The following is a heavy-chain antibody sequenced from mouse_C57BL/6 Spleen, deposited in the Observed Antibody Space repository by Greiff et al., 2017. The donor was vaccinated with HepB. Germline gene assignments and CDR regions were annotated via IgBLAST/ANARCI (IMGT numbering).Heavy chain of an antibody. CDR3: ARHYDGYYVGWFAY. Sequence: VKLVESGPGLVAPSQSLSITCTVSGFSLTSYGVHWVRQPPGKGLEWLVVIWSDGSTTYNSALKSRLSISKDNSKSQVFLKMNSLQTDDTAMYYCARHYDGYYVGWFAYWGQGTLVTVSA. CDR1: GFSLTSYG. V-gene: IGHV2-6-1*01. CDR2: IWSDGST. J-gene: IGHJ3*01. D-gene: IGHD2-3*01.